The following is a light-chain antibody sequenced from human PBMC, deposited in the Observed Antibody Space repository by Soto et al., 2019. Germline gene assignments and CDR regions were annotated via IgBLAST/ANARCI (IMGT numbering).Light chain of an antibody. CDR1: QFVSSTY. V-gene: IGKV3-20*01. CDR3: QQYGISPFT. CDR2: GAS. Sequence: EVVLTQSPGTLSFSPGARATLSCRAGQFVSSTYLAWYQQRPGQAPRLLIYGASSRATGIPDRFSGGGSETDFTLTISRLESEDSAVYYCQQYGISPFTFGGGTKVDIK. J-gene: IGKJ4*01.